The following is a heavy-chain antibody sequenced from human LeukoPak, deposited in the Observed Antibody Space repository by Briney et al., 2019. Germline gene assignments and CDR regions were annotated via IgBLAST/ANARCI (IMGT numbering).Heavy chain of an antibody. J-gene: IGHJ6*03. CDR1: GFTFSSYA. D-gene: IGHD3-10*01. CDR2: ISGSGGST. V-gene: IGHV3-23*01. CDR3: AKAGGSGSYGLQYYYYMDV. Sequence: PGGSLRLSCAASGFTFSSYAMSWVRQAPGKGLEWVSAISGSGGSTYYADSVKGRFTISRDNSKNTLYLQMNSLRAEDTALYYCAKAGGSGSYGLQYYYYMDVWGKGTTVTASS.